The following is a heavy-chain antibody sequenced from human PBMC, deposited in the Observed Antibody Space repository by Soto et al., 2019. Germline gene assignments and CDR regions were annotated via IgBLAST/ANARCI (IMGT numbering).Heavy chain of an antibody. V-gene: IGHV1-69*02. CDR1: GGTFSSYT. J-gene: IGHJ4*02. D-gene: IGHD6-13*01. CDR2: IIPILGIA. CDR3: RLWYSSSWQRHYFDY. Sequence: QVQLVQSGAEVKKPGSSVKVSCKASGGTFSSYTISWVRQAPGQGLEWMGRIIPILGIANYAQKFQGRVTITADKSTSTAYMELSSLRSEDTAVYYCRLWYSSSWQRHYFDYWGQGTLVTVSS.